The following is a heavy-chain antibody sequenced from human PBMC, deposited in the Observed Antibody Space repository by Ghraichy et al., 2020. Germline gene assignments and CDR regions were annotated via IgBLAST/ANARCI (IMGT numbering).Heavy chain of an antibody. CDR3: ARDKRIAAVPIYFDY. CDR1: GFTFSSYW. Sequence: GGSLRLSCTASGFTFSSYWMSWVRQAPGKGLEWVANIKQDGSEKYYVDSVKGRFTISRDNAKNSLYLQMNSLRAEDTAVYYCARDKRIAAVPIYFDYWGQGTLVTVSS. CDR2: IKQDGSEK. V-gene: IGHV3-7*03. D-gene: IGHD6-13*01. J-gene: IGHJ4*02.